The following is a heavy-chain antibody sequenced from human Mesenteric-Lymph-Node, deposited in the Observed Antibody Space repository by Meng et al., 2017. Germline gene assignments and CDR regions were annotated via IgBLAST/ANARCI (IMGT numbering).Heavy chain of an antibody. J-gene: IGHJ4*02. D-gene: IGHD3-9*01. CDR2: IYHSECT. Sequence: PGLGSPSWTHSRTCTVAMDSVFSASGQCGFRHPPGYGLGWIGEIYHSECTHLHPTLRSRVIILVDKSQLQFTLKLGSVTAADTAVYYCSTIKYFGDDNSLEYWGQGILVTVSS. V-gene: IGHV4-4*02. CDR1: MDSVFSASG. CDR3: STIKYFGDDNSLEY.